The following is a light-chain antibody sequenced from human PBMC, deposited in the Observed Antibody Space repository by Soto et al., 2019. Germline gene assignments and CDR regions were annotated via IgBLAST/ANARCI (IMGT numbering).Light chain of an antibody. CDR1: SSDVGGYNA. J-gene: IGLJ1*01. Sequence: QPVLTQPASVSGSPGQSITISCTGTSSDVGGYNAVSWYQQHPGKAPKLMIYDVSNRPSGASDRFSGSKSGNTASLTISGLQAEDEADYYCGSYASGGAYVFGTGTKVTVL. CDR3: GSYASGGAYV. V-gene: IGLV2-14*01. CDR2: DVS.